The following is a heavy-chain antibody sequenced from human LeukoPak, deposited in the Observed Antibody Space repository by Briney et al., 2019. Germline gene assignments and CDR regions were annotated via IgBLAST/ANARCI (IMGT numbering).Heavy chain of an antibody. J-gene: IGHJ4*02. CDR1: GGSFSGYY. CDR3: ARDEMADYYFDY. V-gene: IGHV4-34*01. CDR2: INHSGST. Sequence: SGTLSLTCAVYGGSFSGYYWSWIRQPPGKGLEWIGEINHSGSTNYNPSLKSRVTISVDTSKNQFSLKLSSVTAADTAVYYCARDEMADYYFDYWGQGTLVTVSS. D-gene: IGHD5-24*01.